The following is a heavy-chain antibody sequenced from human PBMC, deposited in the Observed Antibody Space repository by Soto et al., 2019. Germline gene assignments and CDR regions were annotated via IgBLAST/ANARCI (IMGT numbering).Heavy chain of an antibody. CDR2: IYPGDSDT. CDR1: GYTFTDYW. Sequence: GESLKISCKGSGYTFTDYWIGWVRQMPGKGLEWMGIIYPGDSDTTYSPSFQGQVTISADKSISTAYLQWSSLKASDTAIYYCARQAHTSGNNNWFDPWGQGTLVTVSS. CDR3: ARQAHTSGNNNWFDP. V-gene: IGHV5-51*01. J-gene: IGHJ5*02. D-gene: IGHD3-22*01.